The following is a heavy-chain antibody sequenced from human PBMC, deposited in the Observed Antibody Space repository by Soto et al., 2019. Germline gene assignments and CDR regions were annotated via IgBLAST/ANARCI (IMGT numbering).Heavy chain of an antibody. J-gene: IGHJ5*02. Sequence: SVKVSCKPSVGTFSSYAIIWVRQAPGQGLEWMGGIIPIFGTANYAQKFQGRVTITADESTSTAYMEMSSLISEDKAVYYCAAIAARPGWFDPWGQGTLVTVSS. CDR2: IIPIFGTA. D-gene: IGHD6-6*01. V-gene: IGHV1-69*13. CDR1: VGTFSSYA. CDR3: AAIAARPGWFDP.